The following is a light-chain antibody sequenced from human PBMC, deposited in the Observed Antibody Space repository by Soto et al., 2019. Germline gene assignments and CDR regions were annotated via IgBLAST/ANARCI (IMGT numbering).Light chain of an antibody. CDR2: GAS. Sequence: EILVTQSPGPLSLSPGERATLSCRASQSVSSSYLAWYQQEPGQAPRLLIYGASSRATGIPDRFSGSGSGTDFTLTISRLQPEDFAVYYCQQYGSSPTFGQGTKVDIK. CDR1: QSVSSSY. J-gene: IGKJ1*01. V-gene: IGKV3-20*01. CDR3: QQYGSSPT.